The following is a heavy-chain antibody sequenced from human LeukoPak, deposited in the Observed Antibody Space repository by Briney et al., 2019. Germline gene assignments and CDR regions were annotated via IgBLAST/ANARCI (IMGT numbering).Heavy chain of an antibody. V-gene: IGHV3-48*01. D-gene: IGHD1-26*01. CDR3: FRPNSGSSTKSGEDY. Sequence: GGSLRLSCAASGFTFSSYSMNWVRQAPGKGLEWVSYISSSSSTIYYADSVKGRFTISRDNAKNSLYLQMNSLGAEDTAVYYCFRPNSGSSTKSGEDYWGQGTLVTVSS. CDR2: ISSSSSTI. J-gene: IGHJ4*02. CDR1: GFTFSSYS.